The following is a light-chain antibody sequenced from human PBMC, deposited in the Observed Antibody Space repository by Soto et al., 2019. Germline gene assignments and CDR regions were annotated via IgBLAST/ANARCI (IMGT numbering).Light chain of an antibody. CDR2: DAS. CDR1: QSISDW. Sequence: DIQMTQSPSTLSASVGDRVTITCRASQSISDWLAWYQQKPGKAPKILIYDASSLESGVPSRFSGSGSGTEFTLTISSLQHDDFAIYYCQQYKNYYPTFGQGTKVDIK. CDR3: QQYKNYYPT. V-gene: IGKV1-5*01. J-gene: IGKJ1*01.